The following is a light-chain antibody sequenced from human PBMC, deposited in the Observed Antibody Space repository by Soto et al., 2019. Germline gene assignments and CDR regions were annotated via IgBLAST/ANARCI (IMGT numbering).Light chain of an antibody. J-gene: IGLJ2*01. CDR1: VLAKKY. V-gene: IGLV3-27*01. Sequence: SYELTQPSSVSVSPGQTARITCSGDVLAKKYARWFQQKPGQAPVLVIYKDSERPSGIPERFSGSSSGTTVTLTISGAQVEDEADYYCYSAADNKINVVFGGGTKLTVL. CDR3: YSAADNKINVV. CDR2: KDS.